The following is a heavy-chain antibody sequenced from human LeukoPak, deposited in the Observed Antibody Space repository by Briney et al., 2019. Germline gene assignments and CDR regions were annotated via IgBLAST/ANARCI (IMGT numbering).Heavy chain of an antibody. V-gene: IGHV1-18*04. CDR1: GYTFTGYF. CDR2: ISAYNGNT. J-gene: IGHJ4*02. CDR3: ARDLGVEMATTFDY. Sequence: ASVKVSCKASGYTFTGYFIHWVRQAPGQGLEWMGWISAYNGNTNYAQKLQGRVTMTTDTSTSTAYMELRSLRSDDTAVYYCARDLGVEMATTFDYWGQGTLVTVSS. D-gene: IGHD5-24*01.